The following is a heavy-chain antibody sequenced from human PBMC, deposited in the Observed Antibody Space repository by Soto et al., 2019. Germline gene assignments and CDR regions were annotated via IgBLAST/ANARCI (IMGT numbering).Heavy chain of an antibody. CDR2: TYYRSKWYS. Sequence: QXLSLTCAISGDXVSSNSVAWNWIRQSPSRGLEWLGRTYYRSKWYSDYAVSVKSRVTIKPDTSKNQFSLKLNPVTPEDTAVYYCARQKGTDGMDVWGQGTTVTVSS. CDR1: GDXVSSNSVA. J-gene: IGHJ6*02. CDR3: ARQKGTDGMDV. D-gene: IGHD3-10*01. V-gene: IGHV6-1*01.